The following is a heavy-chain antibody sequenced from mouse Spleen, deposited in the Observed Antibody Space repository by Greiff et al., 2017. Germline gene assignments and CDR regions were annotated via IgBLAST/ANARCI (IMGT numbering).Heavy chain of an antibody. Sequence: VHVKQSGPELVKPGASVKISCKASGYSFTGYYMNWVKQSPEKSLEWIGEINPSTGGTTYNQKFKAKATLTVDKSSSTAYMQLKSLTSEDSAVYYCASLAMDYWGQGTSVTVSS. J-gene: IGHJ4*01. V-gene: IGHV1-42*01. CDR3: ASLAMDY. CDR2: INPSTGGT. CDR1: GYSFTGYY.